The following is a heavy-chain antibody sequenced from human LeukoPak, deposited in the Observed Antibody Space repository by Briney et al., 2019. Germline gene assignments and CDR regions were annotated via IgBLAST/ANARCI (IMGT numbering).Heavy chain of an antibody. CDR2: IIPILGIA. CDR1: GGTFSSYA. CDR3: ARESGPVGATIRTLDY. Sequence: GSSVKVSCKASGGTFSSYAISWVRQAPGQGLEWMGRIIPILGIANYAQKFQGRVTITADKPTSTAYMELSSLRSEDTAVYYCARESGPVGATIRTLDYWGQGTLVTVSS. J-gene: IGHJ4*02. D-gene: IGHD5-12*01. V-gene: IGHV1-69*04.